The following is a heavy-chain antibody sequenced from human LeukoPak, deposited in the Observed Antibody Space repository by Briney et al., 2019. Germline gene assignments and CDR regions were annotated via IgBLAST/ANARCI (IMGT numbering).Heavy chain of an antibody. J-gene: IGHJ5*02. CDR3: ARSQHCSSTSCFGFDP. CDR2: VYHSGST. CDR1: GDSISTNHW. V-gene: IGHV4-4*02. Sequence: PSETLSLTCVVSGDSISTNHWWSWVRQPPGKGLEWIGEVYHSGSTNYNPSLKSRVTISVDKSKNLFSLRLTSVTAADTAVYYCARSQHCSSTSCFGFDPWGQGTLVTVSS. D-gene: IGHD2-2*01.